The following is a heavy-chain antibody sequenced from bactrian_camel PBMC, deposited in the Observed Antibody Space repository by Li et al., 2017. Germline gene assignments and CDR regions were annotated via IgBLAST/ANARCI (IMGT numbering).Heavy chain of an antibody. V-gene: IGHV3S53*01. CDR2: IDSDGST. D-gene: IGHD1*01. Sequence: HVQLVESGGGSVQPGGSLKLSCVASGYTYSNLCMGWFRQAPGKERDGVAVIDSDGSTQYADSVKGRFTVSKDNSKNTLYLQMDNLGPEDTAMYYCAADRTGRWWTSRYAYRYWGQGTQVTVS. J-gene: IGHJ4*01. CDR3: AADRTGRWWTSRYAYRY. CDR1: GYTYSNLC.